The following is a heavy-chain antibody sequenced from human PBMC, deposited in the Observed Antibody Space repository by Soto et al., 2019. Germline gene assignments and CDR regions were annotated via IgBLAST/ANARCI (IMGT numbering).Heavy chain of an antibody. CDR1: GFTFTNAW. CDR3: ATDLGHYQLHSIDY. Sequence: GGSLRLSCAASGFTFTNAWMSWVRQAPGKGLEWVGRIKSKADGGATDYAAPVKGRFTISRDDSKNTVYLQMNSLKTDDTAVFYCATDLGHYQLHSIDYWGQGTLVTVSS. CDR2: IKSKADGGAT. D-gene: IGHD2-2*01. V-gene: IGHV3-15*01. J-gene: IGHJ4*02.